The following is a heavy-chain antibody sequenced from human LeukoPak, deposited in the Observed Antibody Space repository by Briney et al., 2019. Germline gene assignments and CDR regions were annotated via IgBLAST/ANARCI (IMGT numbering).Heavy chain of an antibody. CDR3: VSPRGFSYGYFDY. V-gene: IGHV4-39*01. CDR2: IYYSKNT. J-gene: IGHJ4*02. CDR1: GGSISSSSAY. D-gene: IGHD5-18*01. Sequence: SETLSLTCTVSGGSISSSSAYWGWIRQPPGKGLEWIGSIYYSKNTYYNPSLKSRVTISADASKNQFSLTLGSVSATDTAVYYCVSPRGFSYGYFDYWGQGTLVTVSS.